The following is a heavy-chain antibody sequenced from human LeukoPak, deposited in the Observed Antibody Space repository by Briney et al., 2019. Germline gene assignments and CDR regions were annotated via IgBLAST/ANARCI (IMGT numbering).Heavy chain of an antibody. CDR2: IIPIFGTA. V-gene: IGHV1-69*01. J-gene: IGHJ5*02. CDR3: ARDLGYCSSTSCYGWFDP. CDR1: GGTFSSYA. Sequence: SVKVSCKASGGTFSSYAISWVRQAPGQGLEWMGGIIPIFGTANYAQKFQGRVTITADESTSTAYMELSSLRSGDTAVYYCARDLGYCSSTSCYGWFDPWGQGTLVTVSS. D-gene: IGHD2-2*01.